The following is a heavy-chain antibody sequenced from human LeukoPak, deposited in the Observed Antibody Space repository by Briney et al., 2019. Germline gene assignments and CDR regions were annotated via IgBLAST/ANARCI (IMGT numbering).Heavy chain of an antibody. CDR2: IIPIFGTA. J-gene: IGHJ6*02. CDR3: ARERVRGAIIAYYYYGMDV. D-gene: IGHD3-10*01. V-gene: IGHV1-69*13. Sequence: SVKVSCKASGGTFSSYAISWVRQAPGQGLEWMGGIIPIFGTANYAQKFQGRVTITADESTSTAYMELSSLRSEDTAVYYCARERVRGAIIAYYYYGMDVWGQGTTVTVSS. CDR1: GGTFSSYA.